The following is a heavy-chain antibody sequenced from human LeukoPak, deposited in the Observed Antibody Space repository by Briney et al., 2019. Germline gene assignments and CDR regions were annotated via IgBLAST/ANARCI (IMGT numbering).Heavy chain of an antibody. Sequence: GRSLRLSCAASGFTFSSYAMHWVRQAPGKGLEWVAVISYDGSNKYYADSVKGRFTISRDNSKNTLYLQMNSLRAEDTAVYYCAKDHSSSPLILIDYWGQGTLVTVSS. J-gene: IGHJ4*02. V-gene: IGHV3-30*04. CDR1: GFTFSSYA. CDR2: ISYDGSNK. D-gene: IGHD6-13*01. CDR3: AKDHSSSPLILIDY.